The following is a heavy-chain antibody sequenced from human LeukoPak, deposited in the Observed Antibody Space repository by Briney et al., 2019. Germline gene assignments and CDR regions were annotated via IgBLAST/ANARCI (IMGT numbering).Heavy chain of an antibody. J-gene: IGHJ3*02. CDR2: IYTSGST. Sequence: SGTLSLTCTVSGGSISSYYWSWLRQPAGKGLEWIGRIYTSGSTNYNPSLKSRVTMSVDTSKNQFSLKLSSVTAADTAVYYCASNIVVVTASDAFDIWGQGTMVTVSS. V-gene: IGHV4-4*07. D-gene: IGHD2-21*02. CDR1: GGSISSYY. CDR3: ASNIVVVTASDAFDI.